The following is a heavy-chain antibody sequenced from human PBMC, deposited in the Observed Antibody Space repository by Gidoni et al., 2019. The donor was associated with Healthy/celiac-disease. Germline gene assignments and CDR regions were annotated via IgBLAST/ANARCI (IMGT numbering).Heavy chain of an antibody. V-gene: IGHV3-21*01. CDR3: ARELAARLHWYFDL. Sequence: EVQLVESGGGLVKPGGSLRLSCAASGFTFSSYSMNWVRQAPGKGLEWVSSISSSSSYIYYADSVKGRFTISRDNAKNSLYLQMNSLRAEDTAVYYCARELAARLHWYFDLWGRGTLVTVSS. J-gene: IGHJ2*01. CDR1: GFTFSSYS. CDR2: ISSSSSYI. D-gene: IGHD6-6*01.